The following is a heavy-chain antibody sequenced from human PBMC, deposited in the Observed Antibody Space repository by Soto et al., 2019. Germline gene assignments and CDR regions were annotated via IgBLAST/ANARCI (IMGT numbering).Heavy chain of an antibody. V-gene: IGHV1-69*01. CDR3: ARDRGYCSGGSCYYFDY. CDR2: IIPIFGTA. D-gene: IGHD2-15*01. J-gene: IGHJ4*02. CDR1: GGTFSSYA. Sequence: QVQLVQSGAEVKKPGSSVKVSCKASGGTFSSYAISWVRQAPGQGLEWMGGIIPIFGTANYAQKFQGRVTITADESTSTPYMELSSLRSEDTAVYYCARDRGYCSGGSCYYFDYWGQGTLVTVSS.